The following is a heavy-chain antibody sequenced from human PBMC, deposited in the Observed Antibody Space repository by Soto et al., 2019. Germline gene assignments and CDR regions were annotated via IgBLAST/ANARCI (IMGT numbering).Heavy chain of an antibody. V-gene: IGHV3-30*18. CDR2: ISYDGSNK. J-gene: IGHJ5*02. Sequence: GGSLRLSCAASGFTFSSYGMHWVRQAPGKGLEWVAVISYDGSNKYYADSVKGRFTISRDNSKNTLYLQMDSLRAEDTAVYYCAKDLRGPVWFDPWGQGTLVTVSS. CDR1: GFTFSSYG. CDR3: AKDLRGPVWFDP. D-gene: IGHD4-17*01.